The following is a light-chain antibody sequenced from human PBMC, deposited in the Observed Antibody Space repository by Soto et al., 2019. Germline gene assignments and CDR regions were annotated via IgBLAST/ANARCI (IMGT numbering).Light chain of an antibody. CDR3: HHFGSPQT. CDR1: ESVRSTY. J-gene: IGKJ1*01. CDR2: GAS. Sequence: DIVLTQSPGTLSLSPGDRASLSCRASESVRSTYLSWYQQKAGQAPRLLINGASNRAAGIPVRFAGSGSGTDFTLTIDRLEHEDFAVYYCHHFGSPQTFGQGTKVEI. V-gene: IGKV3-20*01.